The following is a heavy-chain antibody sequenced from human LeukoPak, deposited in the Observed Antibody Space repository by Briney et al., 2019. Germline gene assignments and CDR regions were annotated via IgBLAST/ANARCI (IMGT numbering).Heavy chain of an antibody. D-gene: IGHD2-2*01. CDR1: GLTFSSYA. CDR3: AKGGYCSSTSCYVYRAFDI. J-gene: IGHJ3*02. CDR2: ISGSGGST. V-gene: IGHV3-23*01. Sequence: GGSLRLSCAASGLTFSSYAMSWVRQAPGKGLEWVSAISGSGGSTYYADSVKGRFTISRDNSKNTLYLQMNSLRAEDTAVYYCAKGGYCSSTSCYVYRAFDIWGQGTMVTVSS.